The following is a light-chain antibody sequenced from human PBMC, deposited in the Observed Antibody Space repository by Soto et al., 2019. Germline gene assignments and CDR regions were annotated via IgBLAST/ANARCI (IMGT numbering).Light chain of an antibody. V-gene: IGKV3-20*01. CDR1: QSVRSNY. CDR3: QQYGGSPT. J-gene: IGKJ4*01. Sequence: EIVLTQSPGTLSLSPGERATLSCRASQSVRSNYLAWYQQKVGRAPRLLIYGASSRATGIPDRFSGSGSGTDFTLTISRLEPEDLAVYYCQQYGGSPTFGGGTKVEIK. CDR2: GAS.